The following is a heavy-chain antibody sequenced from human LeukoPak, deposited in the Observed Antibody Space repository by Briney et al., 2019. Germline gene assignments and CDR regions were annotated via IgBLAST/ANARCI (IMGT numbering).Heavy chain of an antibody. J-gene: IGHJ4*02. CDR1: GGTFSSYA. Sequence: ASVKVSCKASGGTFSSYAISWVRQAPGQGLEWMGGIIPIFGTANYAQKFKGRFTITANEPTSTAYMELSSLRSEDTAVYYCARGKAPYDLWSGYYTWEVVDYWGQGTLVTVSS. D-gene: IGHD3-3*01. CDR3: ARGKAPYDLWSGYYTWEVVDY. V-gene: IGHV1-69*13. CDR2: IIPIFGTA.